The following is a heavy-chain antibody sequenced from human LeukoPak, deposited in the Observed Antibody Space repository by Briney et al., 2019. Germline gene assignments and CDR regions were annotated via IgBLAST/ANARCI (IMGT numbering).Heavy chain of an antibody. V-gene: IGHV4-34*01. CDR2: INHSGST. CDR1: GGSFIGFH. CDR3: ARESAAGSFDY. D-gene: IGHD6-13*01. J-gene: IGHJ4*02. Sequence: SETLSLTCAVYGGSFIGFHWNWIRQAPGKGLEWIGDINHSGSTNYNPSLTSRVTISVDPSKNQFSLNLSSVTAADTAVYYCARESAAGSFDYWGQGTLVTVSS.